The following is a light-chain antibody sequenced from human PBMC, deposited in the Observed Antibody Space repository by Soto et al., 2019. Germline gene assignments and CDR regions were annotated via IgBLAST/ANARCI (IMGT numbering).Light chain of an antibody. CDR3: QKYNRAPWT. CDR2: ASS. J-gene: IGKJ1*01. CDR1: QSLRSDF. V-gene: IGKV3-20*01. Sequence: EIVLTQSPGTLSLFPGERATLSCRASQSLRSDFVAWYQQKPGQAPRLLIYASSTRATGIPDRFSGSGSGTDFTLTITRLEPEDFATYYCQKYNRAPWTFGQGTKVDIK.